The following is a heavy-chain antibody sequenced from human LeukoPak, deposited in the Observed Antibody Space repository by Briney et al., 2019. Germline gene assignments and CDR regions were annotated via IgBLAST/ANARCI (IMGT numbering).Heavy chain of an antibody. CDR2: ISSSSGTI. J-gene: IGHJ1*01. CDR3: AGIPAVGTLLVEYFHH. D-gene: IGHD6-13*01. Sequence: GESLKISCAASGFTFSSYNMNWVRQAPGKGLEWVSYISSSSGTIYYADSVKGRFTISSDNAKNSLYLQMNSLRDEDTAVYYCAGIPAVGTLLVEYFHHWGQGTLVTVSS. CDR1: GFTFSSYN. V-gene: IGHV3-48*02.